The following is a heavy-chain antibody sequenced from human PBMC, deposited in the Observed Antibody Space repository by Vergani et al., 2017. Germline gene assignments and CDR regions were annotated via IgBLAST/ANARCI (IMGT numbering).Heavy chain of an antibody. Sequence: QVQLQQWGAGLLKPSETLSLTCAVYGGSFSGYYWSWIRQPPGKGLEWIGEINHSGSTNYNPSLKSRVTISVDTSKNQFSLKLSSVTAADTAVYYCARARGTRDGYNRPLRYYFDYWGQGTLVTVSS. CDR1: GGSFSGYY. D-gene: IGHD5-24*01. J-gene: IGHJ4*02. V-gene: IGHV4-34*01. CDR2: INHSGST. CDR3: ARARGTRDGYNRPLRYYFDY.